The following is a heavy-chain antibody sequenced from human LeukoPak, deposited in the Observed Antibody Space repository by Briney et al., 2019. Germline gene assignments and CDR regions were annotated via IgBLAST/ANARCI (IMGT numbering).Heavy chain of an antibody. D-gene: IGHD6-19*01. J-gene: IGHJ6*02. CDR2: IWYDGSNK. Sequence: GGSLRLSCAASGFTFSSYGMHWVRQAPGKGLEWVAVIWYDGSNKYYADSVKGRFTISRDNSKNTLYLQMNSLRAEDTAVNYCARDGTLGSGWFGCYYGMDVWGQGTTVTVSS. CDR1: GFTFSSYG. V-gene: IGHV3-33*08. CDR3: ARDGTLGSGWFGCYYGMDV.